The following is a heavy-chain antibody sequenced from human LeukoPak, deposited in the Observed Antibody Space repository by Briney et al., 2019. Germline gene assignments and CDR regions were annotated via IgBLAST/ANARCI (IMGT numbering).Heavy chain of an antibody. CDR2: IYTSGST. V-gene: IGHV4-4*07. CDR3: ARDRSPTYYYGSGSYPFSGFDP. CDR1: GGSISSYY. J-gene: IGHJ5*02. Sequence: SETLSPTCTVSGGSISSYYWSWTRQPAGKGLEWIGRIYTSGSTNYNPSLKSRVTMSVDTSKNQFSLKLSSVTAADTAVYYCARDRSPTYYYGSGSYPFSGFDPWGQGTLVTVSS. D-gene: IGHD3-10*01.